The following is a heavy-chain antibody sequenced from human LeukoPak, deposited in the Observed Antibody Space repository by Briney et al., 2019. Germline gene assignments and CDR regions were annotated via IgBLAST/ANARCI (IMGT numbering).Heavy chain of an antibody. Sequence: GGSLRLSCAASGFTFSSYSMNWVRQAPGEGLEWVTSISSSSTYIYYADSVKGRFTISRDNAKNSLYLQMNSLRAEDTAIYYCASDYCSGGSCYFDYWGQGTLVTVSS. CDR1: GFTFSSYS. V-gene: IGHV3-21*01. D-gene: IGHD2-15*01. J-gene: IGHJ4*02. CDR2: ISSSSTYI. CDR3: ASDYCSGGSCYFDY.